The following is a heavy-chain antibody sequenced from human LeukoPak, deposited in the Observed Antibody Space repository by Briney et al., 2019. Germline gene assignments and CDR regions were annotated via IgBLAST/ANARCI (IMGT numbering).Heavy chain of an antibody. J-gene: IGHJ4*02. CDR3: AGAGSGYCTNGVCYGSRGFDY. V-gene: IGHV4-61*02. Sequence: KASETLSLTCTVSGGSISSGSYYWSWIRQPAGKGLEWIGRIYTSGSTNYNPSLKSRVTISVDTSKNQFSLKLSSVTAADTAVYYCAGAGSGYCTNGVCYGSRGFDYWGQGTLVTVSS. CDR2: IYTSGST. CDR1: GGSISSGSYY. D-gene: IGHD2-8*01.